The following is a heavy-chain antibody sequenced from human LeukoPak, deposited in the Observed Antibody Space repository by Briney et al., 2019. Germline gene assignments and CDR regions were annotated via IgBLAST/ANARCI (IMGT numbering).Heavy chain of an antibody. V-gene: IGHV3-30*04. CDR3: ARDTYGSDY. CDR2: ISYDGSNK. J-gene: IGHJ4*02. CDR1: GFIFSNYA. D-gene: IGHD3-10*01. Sequence: GGSLRLSCAASGFIFSNYAMHWVRQAPGKGLEWLIFISYDGSNKYYADSVKGRFTISRDNSKNTLYLQMDSLRAEDTAVYYCARDTYGSDYWGQGTLVTVSS.